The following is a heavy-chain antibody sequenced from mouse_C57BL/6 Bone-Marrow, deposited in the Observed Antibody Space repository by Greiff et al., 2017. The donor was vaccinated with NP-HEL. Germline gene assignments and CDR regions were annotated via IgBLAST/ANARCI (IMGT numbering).Heavy chain of an antibody. J-gene: IGHJ1*03. CDR2: IRSKSNNYAT. CDR3: VRLYGSGYFDV. CDR1: GFSFNTYA. Sequence: EVQMVESGGGLVQPKGSLKLSCAASGFSFNTYAMNWVRQAPGKGLEWVARIRSKSNNYATYYADSVKDRFTISRDDSESMLYLQMNNLKTEDTAMYYCVRLYGSGYFDVWGTGTTVTVSS. D-gene: IGHD1-1*01. V-gene: IGHV10-1*01.